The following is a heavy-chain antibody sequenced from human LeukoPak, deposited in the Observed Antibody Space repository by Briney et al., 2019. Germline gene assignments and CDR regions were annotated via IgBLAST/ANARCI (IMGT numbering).Heavy chain of an antibody. CDR2: INHSGST. V-gene: IGHV4-34*01. CDR3: ARGTPGTVDY. Sequence: GSLRLTCAASGFTFSSYAMSWVRQPPGKGLEWIGEINHSGSTNYNPSLKSRVTISVDTSKNQFSLKLSSVTAADTAVYYCARGTPGTVDYWGQGTLVTVSS. J-gene: IGHJ4*02. CDR1: GFTFSSYA.